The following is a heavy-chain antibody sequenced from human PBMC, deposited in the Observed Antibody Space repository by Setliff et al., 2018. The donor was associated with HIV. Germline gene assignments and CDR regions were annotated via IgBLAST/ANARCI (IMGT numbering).Heavy chain of an antibody. CDR1: GDSISTRNSY. Sequence: SETLALTCTVSGDSISTRNSYWSWIRQPPGKGLEWIGYIYYSGSTNYNPSLKSRFTISVDTSKNQFSLKLSSVTAADPAVYYCARHSSSRRHDAFDIWGQGTMVTVSS. J-gene: IGHJ3*02. D-gene: IGHD6-6*01. V-gene: IGHV4-61*05. CDR2: IYYSGST. CDR3: ARHSSSRRHDAFDI.